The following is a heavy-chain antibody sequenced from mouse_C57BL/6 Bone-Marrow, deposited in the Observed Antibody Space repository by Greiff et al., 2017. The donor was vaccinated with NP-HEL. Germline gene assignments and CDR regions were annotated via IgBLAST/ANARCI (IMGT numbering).Heavy chain of an antibody. D-gene: IGHD2-13*01. Sequence: VHVKQSGAELVRPGSSVKMSCKTSGYTFTSYGINWVKQRPGQGLEWIGYIYIGNGYTEYNEKFKGKATLTSDTSSSTAYMQLSSLTSEDTAMDECARGDGDYGTWLGDWGKGTLVTVSA. V-gene: IGHV1-58*01. CDR1: GYTFTSYG. J-gene: IGHJ3*01. CDR2: IYIGNGYT. CDR3: ARGDGDYGTWLGD.